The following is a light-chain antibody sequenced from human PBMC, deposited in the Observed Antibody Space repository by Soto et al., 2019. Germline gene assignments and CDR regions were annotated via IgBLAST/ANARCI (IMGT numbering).Light chain of an antibody. CDR3: QQYGDSPRS. J-gene: IGKJ1*01. CDR1: RSLSSDY. V-gene: IGKV3-20*01. CDR2: HAS. Sequence: EIVLKQSLGTLSLSPGERATLSCRASRSLSSDYLAWYQQKPGQAPRLLFYHASRRATGTPDRFSVSGSGTDFTLTISRLEPGDFAVYYCQQYGDSPRSFGQGTKV.